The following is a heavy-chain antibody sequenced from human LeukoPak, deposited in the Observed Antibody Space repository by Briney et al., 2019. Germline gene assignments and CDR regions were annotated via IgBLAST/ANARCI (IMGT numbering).Heavy chain of an antibody. CDR3: ARVAGSIDY. J-gene: IGHJ4*02. CDR2: MNPNSGYT. V-gene: IGHV1-8*03. D-gene: IGHD6-19*01. CDR1: GYTFTTYD. Sequence: ASVKVSCKASGYTFTTYDINWVRQATGQGLEWMGWMNPNSGYTGYAQKFQGRVTVTRDTSISTAYMELSSLRSEDTAVYYCARVAGSIDYWGQGTLVTVSS.